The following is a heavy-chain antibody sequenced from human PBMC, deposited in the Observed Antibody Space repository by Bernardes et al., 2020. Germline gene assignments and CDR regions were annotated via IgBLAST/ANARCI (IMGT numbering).Heavy chain of an antibody. Sequence: ASVKVSCRTSGYTFTGHGLSRVRQAPGQGLQWLAWISAYNGDTKYAENLQGRVTMTTDTSTSTAYMELRSLRSGDTAVYYCARADSGYHYWGQGTLVTVSS. CDR3: ARADSGYHY. CDR1: GYTFTGHG. CDR2: ISAYNGDT. V-gene: IGHV1-18*01. D-gene: IGHD5-12*01. J-gene: IGHJ4*02.